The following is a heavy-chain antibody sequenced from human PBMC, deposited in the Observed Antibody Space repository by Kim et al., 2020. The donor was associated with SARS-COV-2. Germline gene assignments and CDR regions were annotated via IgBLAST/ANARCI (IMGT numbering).Heavy chain of an antibody. V-gene: IGHV3-33*01. J-gene: IGHJ4*02. CDR3: ARCEESYCSGGFDY. Sequence: YGECVKGRLTISRDNSKNTVYLKMNSRRDEDTAVYCSARCEESYCSGGFDYWGQGTQVTVSS. D-gene: IGHD2-15*01.